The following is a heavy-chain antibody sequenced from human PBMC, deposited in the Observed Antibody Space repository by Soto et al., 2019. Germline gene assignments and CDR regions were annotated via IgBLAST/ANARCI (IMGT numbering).Heavy chain of an antibody. J-gene: IGHJ4*02. CDR3: ARGSSHLDY. CDR2: IIPKFDAP. CDR1: GDTFSTFT. Sequence: QVQLVQSGAEVKKPGSSVNVSCKASGDTFSTFTFNWVRQAPGQGLEWMGRIIPKFDAPDFAQKFQGRVTITADKSTSTVYMDLRSLSSDDTAVYYCARGSSHLDYWGQGTLVTVSS. V-gene: IGHV1-69*06.